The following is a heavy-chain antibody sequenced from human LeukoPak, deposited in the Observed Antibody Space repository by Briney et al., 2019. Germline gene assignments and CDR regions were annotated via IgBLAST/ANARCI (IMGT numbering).Heavy chain of an antibody. Sequence: GRSLRLSCAPSGFTFSSHCMNWARQPAGKGLEWVSGISPNGVITYYADSVKGRFNISRDNSKGTVYLQMNSLRPEDTAVYYCAKDDAWLQYGNWGRGTLVTVSS. V-gene: IGHV3-23*01. D-gene: IGHD5-24*01. J-gene: IGHJ4*02. CDR2: ISPNGVIT. CDR3: AKDDAWLQYGN. CDR1: GFTFSSHC.